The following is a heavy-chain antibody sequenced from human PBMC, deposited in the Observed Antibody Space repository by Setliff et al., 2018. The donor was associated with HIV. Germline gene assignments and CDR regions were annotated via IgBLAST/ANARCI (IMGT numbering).Heavy chain of an antibody. CDR1: GLTFSDYY. CDR3: ARNRAGACDY. J-gene: IGHJ4*02. D-gene: IGHD3-10*01. Sequence: GGSLRLSCAASGLTFSDYYMDWVRQAPGKGLEWVARIKNKANNYITKYAASVKGRFTVSRDESNHSLYLQMNSLKTEDTAVYYCARNRAGACDYWGQGALVTVSS. V-gene: IGHV3-72*01. CDR2: IKNKANNYIT.